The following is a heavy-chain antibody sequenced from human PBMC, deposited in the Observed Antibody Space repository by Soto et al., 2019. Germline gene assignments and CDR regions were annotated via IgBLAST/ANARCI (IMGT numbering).Heavy chain of an antibody. CDR2: ISGSGGST. Sequence: GGSLRLSCAASGFTFSSYAMSWVRQAPGKGLEWVSAISGSGGSTYYADSVKGRFTISRDNSKNTLYLQMNSLRAEDTAVYYCAKNPELHLGELSSYPHYFDYWGQGTLVTVSS. CDR3: AKNPELHLGELSSYPHYFDY. V-gene: IGHV3-23*01. J-gene: IGHJ4*02. D-gene: IGHD3-16*02. CDR1: GFTFSSYA.